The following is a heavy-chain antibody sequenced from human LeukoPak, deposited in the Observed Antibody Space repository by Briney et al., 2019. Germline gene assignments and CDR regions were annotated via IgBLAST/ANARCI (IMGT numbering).Heavy chain of an antibody. D-gene: IGHD2-15*01. Sequence: ASVKVSCKASGYTFIGYYMHWVRQAPGQGLEWMGWINPNSGGTNYAQKFQGWVTMTRDTSISTAYMELSRLRSDDTAVYYCARDLVVAATWGYYGMDVWGQGTTVNVSS. V-gene: IGHV1-2*04. CDR2: INPNSGGT. J-gene: IGHJ6*02. CDR3: ARDLVVAATWGYYGMDV. CDR1: GYTFIGYY.